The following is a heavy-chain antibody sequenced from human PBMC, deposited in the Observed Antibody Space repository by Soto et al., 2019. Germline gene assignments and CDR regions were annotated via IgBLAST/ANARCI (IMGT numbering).Heavy chain of an antibody. CDR2: LSYDGSNK. Sequence: QVQLVESGGGVVQPGRSQRLSCAASGFPFSGYGMHWVRQAPGKGLEWVAVLSYDGSNKKYADSVKGRFTIFRDSSKNTLYLQMNSLRAEDTAVYYCAKGSNFYDSSAYYRPAGMGVWGQGTTVTVSS. V-gene: IGHV3-30*18. CDR3: AKGSNFYDSSAYYRPAGMGV. CDR1: GFPFSGYG. D-gene: IGHD3-22*01. J-gene: IGHJ6*02.